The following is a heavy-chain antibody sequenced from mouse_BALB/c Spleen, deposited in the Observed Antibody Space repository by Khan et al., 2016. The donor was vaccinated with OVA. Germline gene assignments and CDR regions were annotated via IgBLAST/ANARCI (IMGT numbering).Heavy chain of an antibody. CDR1: GYTFTNYG. CDR2: INTYTGEP. D-gene: IGHD6-2*01. V-gene: IGHV9-1*02. J-gene: IGHJ1*01. Sequence: QIQLVQSGPELKKPGETVKISCKASGYTFTNYGMNWEKQAPGKGLKWMGWINTYTGEPTYADDFKGRFVFSLETSASTAYLQISNLKNEDMTTYFCARISSYWYSDVWGAETTVTVSS. CDR3: ARISSYWYSDV.